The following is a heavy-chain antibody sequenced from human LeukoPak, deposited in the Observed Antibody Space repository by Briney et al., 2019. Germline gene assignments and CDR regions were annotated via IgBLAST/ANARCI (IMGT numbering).Heavy chain of an antibody. D-gene: IGHD3-22*01. CDR2: ISSSGSTI. Sequence: GGSLRLSCAASGFTFSDYYMSWIRQAPGKGLEWVSYISSSGSTIYYADSVKGRFTISRDNAKNSLYLQMNSLRAEDTAVYYCASPDSSGTRYEDAFDIWGQGTMVTVSS. CDR1: GFTFSDYY. V-gene: IGHV3-11*01. J-gene: IGHJ3*02. CDR3: ASPDSSGTRYEDAFDI.